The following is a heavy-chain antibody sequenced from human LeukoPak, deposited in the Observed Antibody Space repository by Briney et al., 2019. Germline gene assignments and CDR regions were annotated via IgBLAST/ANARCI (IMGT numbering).Heavy chain of an antibody. CDR3: AKANDGAFDY. CDR2: IRYDGSNK. Sequence: GGSLRLSCAASGFTFSSYGMDWVRQAPGKGLEWVAFIRYDGSNKYYAGSVKGRSTISRDNSKNTLYLQMNSLRAEDTAVYYCAKANDGAFDYWGQGTLVTVSS. J-gene: IGHJ4*02. V-gene: IGHV3-30*02. CDR1: GFTFSSYG. D-gene: IGHD1-1*01.